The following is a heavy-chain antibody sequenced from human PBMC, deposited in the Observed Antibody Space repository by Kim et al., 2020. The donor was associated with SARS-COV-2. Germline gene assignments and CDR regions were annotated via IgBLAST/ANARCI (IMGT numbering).Heavy chain of an antibody. D-gene: IGHD2-2*02. V-gene: IGHV3-23*01. CDR3: AKDRVVVPAAIDY. Sequence: YADSGKGRFTISRDNSKNTLYLQMNSLRAEDTAVYYCAKDRVVVPAAIDYWGQGTRVTVSS. J-gene: IGHJ4*02.